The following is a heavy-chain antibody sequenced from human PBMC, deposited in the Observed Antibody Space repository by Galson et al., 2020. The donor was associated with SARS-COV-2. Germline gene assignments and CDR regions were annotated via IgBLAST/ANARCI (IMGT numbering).Heavy chain of an antibody. D-gene: IGHD5-12*01. CDR1: GFTFSSYG. J-gene: IGHJ6*02. Sequence: TGGSLRLSCAASGFTFSSYGMHWVRQAPGKGLEWVAVISYDGSNKYYADSVKGRFTISRDNSKNTLYLQMNSLRAEDTAVYYCAKDPGWLQSTYYYYGMDVWGQGTTVTVSS. CDR2: ISYDGSNK. V-gene: IGHV3-30*18. CDR3: AKDPGWLQSTYYYYGMDV.